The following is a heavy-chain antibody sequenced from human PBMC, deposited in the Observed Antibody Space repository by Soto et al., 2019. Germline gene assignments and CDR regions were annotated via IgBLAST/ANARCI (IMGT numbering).Heavy chain of an antibody. CDR1: GFTFSDHY. CDR3: AREFVAARPGLDY. V-gene: IGHV3-72*01. CDR2: TRNKANSYTT. Sequence: TGGSLRLSCAASGFTFSDHYMDWVRQAPGKGLEWVGRTRNKANSYTTEYAASVKGRFTISRDDSKNSLYLQMNSLKTEDTAVYYCAREFVAARPGLDYWGQGTLVTVSS. J-gene: IGHJ4*02. D-gene: IGHD6-6*01.